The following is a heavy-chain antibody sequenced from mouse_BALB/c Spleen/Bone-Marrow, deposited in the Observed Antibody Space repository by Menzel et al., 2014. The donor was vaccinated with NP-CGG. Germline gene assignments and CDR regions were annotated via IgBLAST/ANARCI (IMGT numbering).Heavy chain of an antibody. CDR3: ARESSYFGYFNF. CDR1: GYTFTDYA. Sequence: QVQLQQSGPELVRPGVSVKISCKGSGYTFTDYAMHWVKQGHAKSLEWIGVISTYYGNTNYNQKFKGKATMTVDKSSSTAYMELARLASEDSAIYYCARESSYFGYFNFWGQGTTLTVSS. J-gene: IGHJ2*01. CDR2: ISTYYGNT. V-gene: IGHV1-67*01. D-gene: IGHD1-1*01.